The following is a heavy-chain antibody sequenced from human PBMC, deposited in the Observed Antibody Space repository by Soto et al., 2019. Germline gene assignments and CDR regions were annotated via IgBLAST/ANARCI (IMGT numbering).Heavy chain of an antibody. D-gene: IGHD4-4*01. CDR3: ARQRYSNYEAGYYYYMDV. Sequence: SETLSLTCTVYGWSCSGYSWSWIRQPPGKGLEWIGEINHSGSTNYNPSLKSRVTISVDTSKNQFSLKLSSVTAADTAVYYCARQRYSNYEAGYYYYMDVWGKGTTVT. CDR1: GWSCSGYS. CDR2: INHSGST. J-gene: IGHJ6*03. V-gene: IGHV4-34*01.